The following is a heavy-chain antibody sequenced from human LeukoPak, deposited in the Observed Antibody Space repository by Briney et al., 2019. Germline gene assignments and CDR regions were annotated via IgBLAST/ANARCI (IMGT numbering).Heavy chain of an antibody. CDR1: AFTFSSYT. Sequence: GGSLRLSCTASAFTFSSYTMNWVRQAPGKGLEWVSYISSSGSTIYYGDSVKGRFTISRDNAKKSLYLQMNSLRAEDTAVYYCARGRGGFTYTGYDFDYWGQGTLVIVSS. V-gene: IGHV3-48*01. CDR2: ISSSGSTI. CDR3: ARGRGGFTYTGYDFDY. D-gene: IGHD5-12*01. J-gene: IGHJ4*02.